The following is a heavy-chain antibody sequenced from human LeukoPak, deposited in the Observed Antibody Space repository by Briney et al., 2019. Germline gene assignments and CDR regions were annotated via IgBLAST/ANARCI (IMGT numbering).Heavy chain of an antibody. CDR1: GFTFDDYA. D-gene: IGHD3-10*01. CDR2: ISWNSGSI. J-gene: IGHJ4*02. Sequence: GGSLRLSCAASGFTFDDYAMHWVRQAPGKGLEWVSGISWNSGSIGYADSVKGRSTISRDNAKNSLYLQMNSLRAEDTALYYCAKDKMTYGSGSFLFDYWGQGTLVTVSS. V-gene: IGHV3-9*01. CDR3: AKDKMTYGSGSFLFDY.